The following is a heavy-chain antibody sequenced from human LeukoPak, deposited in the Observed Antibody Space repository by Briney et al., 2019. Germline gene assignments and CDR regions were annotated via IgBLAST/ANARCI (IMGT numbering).Heavy chain of an antibody. D-gene: IGHD2-2*01. CDR2: ISGYNGNT. V-gene: IGHV1-18*01. J-gene: IGHJ6*03. CDR3: AREGVVPAAMWEYYYYYMDV. CDR1: GYTFTNYG. Sequence: ASVKVSCKASGYTFTNYGISWVRQAPGQGLEWMGWISGYNGNTKYAQKLQGRVTMTTDTSTSTAYMELRSLRSDDTAVYYCAREGVVPAAMWEYYYYYMDVWGKGTTVTISS.